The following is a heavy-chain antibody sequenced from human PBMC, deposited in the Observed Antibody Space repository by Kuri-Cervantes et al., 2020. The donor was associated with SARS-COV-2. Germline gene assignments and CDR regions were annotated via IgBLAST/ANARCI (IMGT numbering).Heavy chain of an antibody. D-gene: IGHD3-22*01. CDR1: GYTFTNYA. CDR2: ISAYNGYT. V-gene: IGHV1-18*01. Sequence: ASVKVSCKSSGYTFTNYAISWVRQAPGQGLEWMGWISAYNGYTNYAQKFQGRVTMTTDTSTNTAYMELRSLRSDDTAVYYCATGKNYYDSSGYYERGSDAFDIWGQGTMVTVSS. CDR3: ATGKNYYDSSGYYERGSDAFDI. J-gene: IGHJ3*02.